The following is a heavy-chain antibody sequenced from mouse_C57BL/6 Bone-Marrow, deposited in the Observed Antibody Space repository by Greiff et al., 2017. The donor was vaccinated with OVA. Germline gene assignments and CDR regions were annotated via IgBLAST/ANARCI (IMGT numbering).Heavy chain of an antibody. D-gene: IGHD1-1*01. CDR2: INPYNGGT. V-gene: IGHV1-19*01. CDR1: GYTFTDYY. Sequence: VQLKQSGPVLVKPGASVKMSCKASGYTFTDYYMNWVKQSHGKSLEWIGVINPYNGGTSYNQKFKGKATLTVDKSSSTAYMELNSLTSEDSAVYYCARWSITTVVLDYWGQGTTLTVSS. J-gene: IGHJ2*01. CDR3: ARWSITTVVLDY.